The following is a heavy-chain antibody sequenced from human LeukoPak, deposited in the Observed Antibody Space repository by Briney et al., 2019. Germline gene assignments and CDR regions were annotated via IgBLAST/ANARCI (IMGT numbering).Heavy chain of an antibody. CDR2: INPNSGGT. CDR3: ARDICSGGSCYGALFAFDI. CDR1: GYTFTGYY. V-gene: IGHV1-2*02. J-gene: IGHJ3*02. D-gene: IGHD2-15*01. Sequence: GASVKVSCKASGYTFTGYYMHWVRQAPGQGLEWMGWINPNSGGTNYAQKFQGRVTMTRDTSISTAYMELSRLRSDDTAVYYCARDICSGGSCYGALFAFDIWGQGTMVTVSS.